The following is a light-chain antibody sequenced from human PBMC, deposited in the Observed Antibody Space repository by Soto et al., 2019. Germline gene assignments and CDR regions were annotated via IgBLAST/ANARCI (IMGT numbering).Light chain of an antibody. J-gene: IGLJ3*02. CDR1: SSDVGGYNY. Sequence: QSVLTQPPSASGSPGQSVTFSCTGTSSDVGGYNYVSWYQQHPGRAPKLIIDEVTKRPSGVPDRFSGSKSGNTASLTVSGLQAEDEADYYCSSYAGSNNGVFGGGTKLTVL. CDR2: EVT. V-gene: IGLV2-8*01. CDR3: SSYAGSNNGV.